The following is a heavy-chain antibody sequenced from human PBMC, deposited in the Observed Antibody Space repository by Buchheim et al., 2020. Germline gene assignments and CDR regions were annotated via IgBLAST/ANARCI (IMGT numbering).Heavy chain of an antibody. CDR1: GFTFSSYG. J-gene: IGHJ6*02. V-gene: IGHV3-30*02. CDR3: AKDSLGYYDSSGYNPRWYYYGMDV. D-gene: IGHD3-22*01. Sequence: QVQLVESGGGVVQPGRSLRLSCAASGFTFSSYGMHWVRQAPGKGLEWVAFIRYDGSNKYYADSVKGRFTISRDNSKNTLNLQMNSLRAEDTAVYYCAKDSLGYYDSSGYNPRWYYYGMDVWGQGTT. CDR2: IRYDGSNK.